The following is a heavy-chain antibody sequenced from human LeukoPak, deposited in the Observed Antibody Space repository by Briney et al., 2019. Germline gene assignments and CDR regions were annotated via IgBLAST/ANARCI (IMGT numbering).Heavy chain of an antibody. CDR1: GYTSTSYY. CDR3: ARDSGSNRIVVVTADYGMDV. J-gene: IGHJ6*02. V-gene: IGHV1-46*01. Sequence: ASVKVSCRASGYTSTSYYMHWVRQAPGQGLEWMGIINPSGGSTSYAQKFQGRVTMTRDTSTSTVYMELSSLRSEDTAVYYCARDSGSNRIVVVTADYGMDVWGQGTTVTVSS. CDR2: INPSGGST. D-gene: IGHD2-21*02.